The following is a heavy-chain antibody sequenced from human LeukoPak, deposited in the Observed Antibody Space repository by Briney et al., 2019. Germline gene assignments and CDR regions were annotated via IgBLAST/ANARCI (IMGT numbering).Heavy chain of an antibody. CDR1: GGTFSSYA. V-gene: IGHV1-69*04. CDR2: IIPILGIA. CDR3: ARSGVPAAYNWFDP. Sequence: SVKVSCKASGGTFSSYAISWVRQAPGQGLEWMGRIIPILGIANYAQKFQGRVTITADKSTSTAYMELSSLRSEDTAVYYCARSGVPAAYNWFDPWGQGALVTVSS. J-gene: IGHJ5*02. D-gene: IGHD2-2*01.